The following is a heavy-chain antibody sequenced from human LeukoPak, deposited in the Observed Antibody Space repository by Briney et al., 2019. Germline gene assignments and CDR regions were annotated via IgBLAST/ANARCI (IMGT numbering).Heavy chain of an antibody. CDR3: TRVGYIDEGIDY. CDR2: IKQDGSKK. J-gene: IGHJ4*02. Sequence: GGSLRLSCVASGFPFSSYWMTWVRQAPGKGLEWVANIKQDGSKKSYVDSVKGRFTISRDNAKNSLYLQMNSLRAEDSAIYYCTRVGYIDEGIDYWGQGTLVTVSS. CDR1: GFPFSSYW. V-gene: IGHV3-7*04. D-gene: IGHD5-24*01.